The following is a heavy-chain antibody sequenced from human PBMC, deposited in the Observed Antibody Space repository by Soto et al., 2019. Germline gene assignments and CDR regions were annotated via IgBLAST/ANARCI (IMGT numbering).Heavy chain of an antibody. V-gene: IGHV3-48*02. Sequence: EVQLVESGGGLVQPGGSLRLSCAASRFTFSSYSMNWVRQAPGKGLEWVSYISSSSSTIYYADSVKGRFTISRDNAKNSLYLQMNSLRDEDTAVYYCARAEDDYYYDSSGFHWGQGTLVTVSS. CDR3: ARAEDDYYYDSSGFH. D-gene: IGHD3-22*01. J-gene: IGHJ4*02. CDR1: RFTFSSYS. CDR2: ISSSSSTI.